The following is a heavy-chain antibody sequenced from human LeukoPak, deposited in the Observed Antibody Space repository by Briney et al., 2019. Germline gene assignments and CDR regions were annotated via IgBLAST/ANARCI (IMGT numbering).Heavy chain of an antibody. CDR2: LYNGGGT. V-gene: IGHV3-66*04. Sequence: GGSLRLSCAASGFTVSSTCTNWVRQTPGKGLECVSALYNGGGTYYADSVKDRFTISRDYSKNTLFVQMKGLRAEDTAVSYCARRNCSSSSCYVDYWGQGTLVTVSS. J-gene: IGHJ4*02. CDR1: GFTVSSTC. CDR3: ARRNCSSSSCYVDY. D-gene: IGHD2-2*01.